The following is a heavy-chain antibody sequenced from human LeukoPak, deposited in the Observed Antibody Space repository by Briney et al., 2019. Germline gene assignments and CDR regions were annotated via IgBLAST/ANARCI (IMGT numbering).Heavy chain of an antibody. V-gene: IGHV3-21*01. CDR1: GFTFSDYS. CDR3: ARGQLWQTGWFDP. D-gene: IGHD5-18*01. J-gene: IGHJ5*02. Sequence: GGSLRLSCAASGFTFSDYSMHWVRQAPAKGLEWVSCISSTSSYLYYADSVRGRFTITRDNAKNSLYLQMNSLRAEDTAVYYCARGQLWQTGWFDPWGQGTLVTVSS. CDR2: ISSTSSYL.